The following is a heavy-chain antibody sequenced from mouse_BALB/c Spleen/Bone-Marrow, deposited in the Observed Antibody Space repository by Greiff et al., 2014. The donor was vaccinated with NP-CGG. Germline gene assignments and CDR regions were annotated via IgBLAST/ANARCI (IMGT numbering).Heavy chain of an antibody. CDR1: GFNIKDTY. D-gene: IGHD1-1*01. J-gene: IGHJ4*01. CDR2: IDPANGNT. CDR3: ARYGGRYYAMDY. V-gene: IGHV14-3*02. Sequence: EVQLQESGAELVKPGASVKLSCTASGFNIKDTYMHWVKQRPEQDLEWIGRIDPANGNTNYDPRFQGKATITADTSSNTAYLQLSSLTSEDTAVYYCARYGGRYYAMDYWGQGTSATVSS.